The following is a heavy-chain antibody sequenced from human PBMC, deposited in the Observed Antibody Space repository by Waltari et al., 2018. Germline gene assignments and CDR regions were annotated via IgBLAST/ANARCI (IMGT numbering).Heavy chain of an antibody. Sequence: QVTLKESGPALVKPTQTLTLTCTFSGFSLSTSGMRVSWIRQPPGKALEWLARIDWDDDKFYSTSLKTRLTISKDTTKNQVVLTMTNMDPVDTATYYCARSSSFGDYYYYMDVWGKGTTVTVSS. J-gene: IGHJ6*03. V-gene: IGHV2-70*04. CDR2: IDWDDDK. CDR3: ARSSSFGDYYYYMDV. D-gene: IGHD3-3*01. CDR1: GFSLSTSGMR.